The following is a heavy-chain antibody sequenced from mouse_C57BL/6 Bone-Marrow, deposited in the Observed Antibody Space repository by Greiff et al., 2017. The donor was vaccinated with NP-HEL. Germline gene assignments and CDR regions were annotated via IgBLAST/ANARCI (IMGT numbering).Heavy chain of an antibody. J-gene: IGHJ1*03. D-gene: IGHD1-1*01. V-gene: IGHV1-82*01. Sequence: QVQLKQSGPELVKPGASVKISCKASGYAFSSSWMNWVKQRPGKGLEWIGRIYPGDGDTNYNGKFKGKATLTADKSSSTAYMQLSSLTSEDSAVYFCARERSLLLGYFDVWGTGTTVTVSS. CDR2: IYPGDGDT. CDR3: ARERSLLLGYFDV. CDR1: GYAFSSSW.